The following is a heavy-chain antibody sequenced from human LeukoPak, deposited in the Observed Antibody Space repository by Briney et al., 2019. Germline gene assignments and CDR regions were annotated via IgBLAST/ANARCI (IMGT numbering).Heavy chain of an antibody. CDR2: IYPGDSET. D-gene: IGHD3-10*01. Sequence: AEPLKISCKGSGYSFTSYWIGWVRQMPGKGLEWMGTIYPGDSETRYSPTFQGQVTISADKPIRTAYLQWSSLKASDTAMYYCAGQYGSGNGDYFDYWGQGTLVTVSS. CDR1: GYSFTSYW. V-gene: IGHV5-51*01. J-gene: IGHJ4*02. CDR3: AGQYGSGNGDYFDY.